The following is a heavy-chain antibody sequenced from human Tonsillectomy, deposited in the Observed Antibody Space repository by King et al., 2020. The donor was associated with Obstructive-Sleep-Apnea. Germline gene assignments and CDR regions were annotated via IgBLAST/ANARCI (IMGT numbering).Heavy chain of an antibody. CDR3: AKSIPAAMIIYFQH. CDR1: GFTFISYV. J-gene: IGHJ1*01. Sequence: VQLVESGGGLVQPGGSLRLSCAASGFTFISYVMSCVRQAPGKGLEWVSSISGSGVSTYYADSVKGRFTSSRNNSKNTLYLQMNSLRAEETAVYYCAKSIPAAMIIYFQHWGQGTLVTVSS. V-gene: IGHV3-23*04. D-gene: IGHD2-2*01. CDR2: ISGSGVST.